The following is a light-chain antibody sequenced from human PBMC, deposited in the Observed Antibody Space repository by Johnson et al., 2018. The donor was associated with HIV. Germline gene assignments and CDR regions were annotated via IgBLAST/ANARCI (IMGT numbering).Light chain of an antibody. CDR3: GTWDSSLSAFYV. V-gene: IGLV1-51*02. Sequence: HSVLTQPPSVSAAPGQKVTVSCSGSSSNIGSNYVSWYQQLPGTAPKLLIYENNKRPSGITDRFSGSKSGTSATLGITGLQTGDEADYYCGTWDSSLSAFYVFGTGTKITVL. J-gene: IGLJ1*01. CDR1: SSNIGSNY. CDR2: ENN.